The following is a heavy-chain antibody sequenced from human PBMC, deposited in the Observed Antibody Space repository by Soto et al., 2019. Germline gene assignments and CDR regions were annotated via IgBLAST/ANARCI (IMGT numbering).Heavy chain of an antibody. J-gene: IGHJ4*02. CDR1: GGSISSGGYY. Sequence: SETLSLTCTVSGGSISSGGYYWSWIRQHPGKGLEWIGYIYYSGSTYYNPSLKSRVTISVDTSKNQFSLKLSSVTAADTAVYYCARTTYYYDSSGYPRLRYFDYWGQGTLVTVSS. CDR2: IYYSGST. V-gene: IGHV4-31*03. D-gene: IGHD3-22*01. CDR3: ARTTYYYDSSGYPRLRYFDY.